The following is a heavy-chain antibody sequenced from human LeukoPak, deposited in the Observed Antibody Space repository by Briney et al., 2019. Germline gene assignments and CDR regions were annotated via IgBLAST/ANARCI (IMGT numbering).Heavy chain of an antibody. J-gene: IGHJ4*02. CDR3: PRHSDSLRPFNN. Sequence: SQTLSLTCTVSGGSISSGGYYWSWIRQHPGKDLEWIGYIYYSGSTYYNPSLKSRVTISVDTSKNQFSLKLSSVTAADTAVYYCPRHSDSLRPFNNWAQETLVTVSS. D-gene: IGHD1-26*01. CDR1: GGSISSGGYY. CDR2: IYYSGST. V-gene: IGHV4-31*03.